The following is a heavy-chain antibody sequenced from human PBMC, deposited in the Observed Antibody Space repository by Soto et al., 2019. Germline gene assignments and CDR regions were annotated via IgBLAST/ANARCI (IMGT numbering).Heavy chain of an antibody. V-gene: IGHV3-7*01. J-gene: IGHJ6*02. CDR3: ARDRYSYYDFWSGSLPYYYFGMDV. Sequence: PGGSLRLSCAASGFTLRSYWMSWVRQAPGKGLEWVANIKQDGSEKYYVDSVKGRFTISRDNAKNSLSLQMNSLRAEDTAVYYCARDRYSYYDFWSGSLPYYYFGMDVWGQGTTVTVSS. CDR1: GFTLRSYW. D-gene: IGHD3-3*01. CDR2: IKQDGSEK.